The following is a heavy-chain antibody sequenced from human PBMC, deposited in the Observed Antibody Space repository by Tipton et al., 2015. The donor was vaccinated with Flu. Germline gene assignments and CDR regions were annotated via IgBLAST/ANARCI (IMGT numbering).Heavy chain of an antibody. V-gene: IGHV4-4*07. CDR3: ARAGYSGSWYYLDF. Sequence: TLSLTCTVSGGSISSYYWSWIRQPAGKGLEWIGRIYTSGSTNYNPSLKSRVTMSVDTSKNEFSLKLSSVTAADTAVYYCARAGYSGSWYYLDFWGQGTLVTVSA. CDR2: IYTSGST. D-gene: IGHD5-12*01. CDR1: GGSISSYY. J-gene: IGHJ4*02.